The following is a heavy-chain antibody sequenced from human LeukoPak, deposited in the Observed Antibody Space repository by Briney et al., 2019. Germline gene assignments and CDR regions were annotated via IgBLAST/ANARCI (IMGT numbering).Heavy chain of an antibody. D-gene: IGHD4-23*01. CDR1: GYTFTGYY. V-gene: IGHV1-2*02. J-gene: IGHJ4*02. CDR2: INPNSGGT. Sequence: AASVKVSCKASGYTFTGYYVHWARQAPGQGLEWMGWINPNSGGTNYAQKFQGRVTMTRDTSISTAYMELSRLRSDDTAVYYCARVHDYGGPSLDYWGQGTLVTVSS. CDR3: ARVHDYGGPSLDY.